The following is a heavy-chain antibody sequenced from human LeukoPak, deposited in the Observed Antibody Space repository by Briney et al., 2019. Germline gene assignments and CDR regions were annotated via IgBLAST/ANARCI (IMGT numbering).Heavy chain of an antibody. CDR3: ARDRPYYYGSGSRLYYFDY. CDR1: GFTFSDYY. Sequence: GGSLRLSCAASGFTFSDYYMSWIRQAPGKGLEWVSYISSSSSYTNYADSVKGRFTISRDNAKNSLYLQMNGLRAEDTAVYYCARDRPYYYGSGSRLYYFDYWGQGTLVTVSS. CDR2: ISSSSSYT. V-gene: IGHV3-11*05. J-gene: IGHJ4*02. D-gene: IGHD3-10*01.